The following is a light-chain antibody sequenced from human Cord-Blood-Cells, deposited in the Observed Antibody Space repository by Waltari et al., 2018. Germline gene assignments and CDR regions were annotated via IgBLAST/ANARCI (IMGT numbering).Light chain of an antibody. CDR2: SNN. CDR3: AAWDDSLNGPV. J-gene: IGLJ3*02. CDR1: SSNIGSNT. V-gene: IGLV1-44*01. Sequence: QSVLTQPPSASGTPGQRVTISCSGSSSNIGSNTVNWYQQLPGTAPKRLIYSNNQRPSGVPDLFSGSKSGTSASLAISGRQSEDEADYYCAAWDDSLNGPVFGGGTKLTVL.